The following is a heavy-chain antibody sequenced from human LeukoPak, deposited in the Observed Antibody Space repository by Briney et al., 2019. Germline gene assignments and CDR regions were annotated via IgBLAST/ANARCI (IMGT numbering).Heavy chain of an antibody. Sequence: GGSLRLSCAASEFTFSSYWMSWVRQAPGKGLEWVANINQDGSDKYCVDSVKGRFTISRDNAKNSLYLQMNSLRVEDTAVYYCARDQSLGCDHWGRGTLVTVSS. CDR1: EFTFSSYW. CDR3: ARDQSLGCDH. J-gene: IGHJ4*02. V-gene: IGHV3-7*03. CDR2: INQDGSDK.